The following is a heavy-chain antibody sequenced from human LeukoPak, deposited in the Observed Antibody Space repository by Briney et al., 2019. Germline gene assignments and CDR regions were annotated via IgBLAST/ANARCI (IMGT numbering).Heavy chain of an antibody. Sequence: SETRSLTCTVSGGSISSYYWSWIRQPPGKGLEWIGYIYYSGSTNYNPSLKSRVTISVDTSKNQFSLKLSSVTAADTAVYYCARTTVTTWIEIWGQGTMVTVSS. V-gene: IGHV4-59*01. J-gene: IGHJ3*02. D-gene: IGHD4-17*01. CDR2: IYYSGST. CDR3: ARTTVTTWIEI. CDR1: GGSISSYY.